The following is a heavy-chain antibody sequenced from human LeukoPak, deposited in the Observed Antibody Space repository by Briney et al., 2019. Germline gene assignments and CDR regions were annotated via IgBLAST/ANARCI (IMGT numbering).Heavy chain of an antibody. Sequence: GEFLKISCRVSGYSFTTYWIGWVRQMPGKGLEWMGIIYPGDSDTRYNPSFQGQVTISADKSISTAYLQWSSLKASDTAMYYCARRFSYGHADYWGQGTLVTVSS. D-gene: IGHD5-18*01. CDR1: GYSFTTYW. CDR3: ARRFSYGHADY. V-gene: IGHV5-51*01. CDR2: IYPGDSDT. J-gene: IGHJ4*02.